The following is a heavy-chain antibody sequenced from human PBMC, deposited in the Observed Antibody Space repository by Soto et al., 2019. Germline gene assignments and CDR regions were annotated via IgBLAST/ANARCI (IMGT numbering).Heavy chain of an antibody. J-gene: IGHJ2*01. CDR1: GGSISSSSYY. CDR3: ARLRGSITMVRGVIYNWYFDL. Sequence: QLQLQESGPGLVKPSETLSLTCTVSGGSISSSSYYWGWIRQPPGKGLEWIGSIYYSGSTYYNPSLKSRVTISVDTSKNQFSLKLSSVTAADTAVYYCARLRGSITMVRGVIYNWYFDLWGRGTLVTVSS. CDR2: IYYSGST. D-gene: IGHD3-10*01. V-gene: IGHV4-39*01.